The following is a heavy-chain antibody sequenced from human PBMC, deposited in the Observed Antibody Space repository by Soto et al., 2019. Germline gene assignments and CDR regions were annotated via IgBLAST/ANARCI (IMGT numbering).Heavy chain of an antibody. Sequence: VQLVQSGAEVKKPGASVKVSCKASGYTFTSYGITWVRPAPGQDLEWMGWISAYNGDTNYAQRLQGRVTMTTDTSTSTVYMELKSLKSDDTAVYYCARDQEYSTSGLYWFDLWGQGTLVTVSS. V-gene: IGHV1-18*04. D-gene: IGHD6-6*01. CDR2: ISAYNGDT. CDR3: ARDQEYSTSGLYWFDL. J-gene: IGHJ5*02. CDR1: GYTFTSYG.